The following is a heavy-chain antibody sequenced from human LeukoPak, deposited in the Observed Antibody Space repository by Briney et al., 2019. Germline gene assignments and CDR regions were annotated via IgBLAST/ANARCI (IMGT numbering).Heavy chain of an antibody. CDR1: GGSFSGYY. CDR3: ARDDLAAAGYYFDY. V-gene: IGHV4-34*01. Sequence: SETLSLTCAVYGGSFSGYYWSWIRQPPGKGLEWIGEINHSGSTNYNPSLKSRVTISVDTSKNQFSLKLSSVTAADTAVYYCARDDLAAAGYYFDYWGQGTLVTVSS. CDR2: INHSGST. D-gene: IGHD6-13*01. J-gene: IGHJ4*02.